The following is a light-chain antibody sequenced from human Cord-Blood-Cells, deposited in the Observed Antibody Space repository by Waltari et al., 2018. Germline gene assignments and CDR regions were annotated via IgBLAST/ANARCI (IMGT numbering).Light chain of an antibody. Sequence: DVVMTQSPLPLHVTLGQPAHISCRSSQSLVYSDGNPYLHRFQLRPGQSPRRRIYKVSNRDSGVPDRFSGSGSGTDFTLKISGVEAEDVGVYYCMQGTHWALTWTFGQGTKVEIK. J-gene: IGKJ1*01. CDR3: MQGTHWALTWT. CDR1: QSLVYSDGNPY. V-gene: IGKV2-30*01. CDR2: KVS.